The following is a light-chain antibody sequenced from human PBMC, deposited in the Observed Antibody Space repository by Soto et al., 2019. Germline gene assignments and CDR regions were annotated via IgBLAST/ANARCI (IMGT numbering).Light chain of an antibody. J-gene: IGKJ4*01. CDR1: QTVRNNY. Sequence: EFVLTQSPGTLSLSPGERATLSCRASQTVRNNYLAWYQQKPGQAPRLLIYDASSRATGIPDRFSGGGSGTDFTLPISRLEPEDFAVYYCHQFSSYPLTFGGGTKVEIK. CDR3: HQFSSYPLT. CDR2: DAS. V-gene: IGKV3-20*01.